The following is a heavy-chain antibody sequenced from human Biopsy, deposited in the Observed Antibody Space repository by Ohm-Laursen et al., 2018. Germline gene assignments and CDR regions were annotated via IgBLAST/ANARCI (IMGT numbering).Heavy chain of an antibody. D-gene: IGHD2-15*01. CDR2: IYYSGFT. CDR3: ARCAGGGSCYAGFDH. J-gene: IGHJ4*02. V-gene: IGHV4-59*08. CDR1: GGSIRNFY. Sequence: SDTLSLTCTVSGGSIRNFYWTRIRQSPGEGLEYIGYIYYSGFTHYNPSLKSRVAISVDTSRNQFSLKMNSLTAADTAVYFCARCAGGGSCYAGFDHWGRGSLVTVSS.